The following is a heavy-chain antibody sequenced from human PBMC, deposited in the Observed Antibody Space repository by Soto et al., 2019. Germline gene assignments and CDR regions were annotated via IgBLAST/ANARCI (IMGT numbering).Heavy chain of an antibody. CDR2: IERDDDDK. V-gene: IGHV2-70*13. CDR1: GFSLTSPGMC. Sequence: GSGPTLANPTETLTVTCTFSGFSLTSPGMCVSLIRQSPGKALEWLALIERDDDDKYYSTSLKTRLTISKDTRKNQVVLTMANMDPADTATYYCARSIRGPRRFNGMDVWGQGTTVTVYS. J-gene: IGHJ6*02. CDR3: ARSIRGPRRFNGMDV. D-gene: IGHD1-20*01.